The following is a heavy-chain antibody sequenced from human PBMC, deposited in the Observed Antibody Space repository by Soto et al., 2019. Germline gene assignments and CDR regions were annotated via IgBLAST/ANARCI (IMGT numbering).Heavy chain of an antibody. J-gene: IGHJ4*02. D-gene: IGHD5-12*01. V-gene: IGHV1-18*01. Sequence: QVQLVQSGAEVKKPGASVKVSCKASGYTFTSYGISWVRQPPGQGLEWMGWISAYNGNTNYAQKLQGRVTMTTDTSTRTAYMELRSLRSDDTAVYYCARDSFRGGYVYPYYFDYWGQGTLVTVSS. CDR2: ISAYNGNT. CDR1: GYTFTSYG. CDR3: ARDSFRGGYVYPYYFDY.